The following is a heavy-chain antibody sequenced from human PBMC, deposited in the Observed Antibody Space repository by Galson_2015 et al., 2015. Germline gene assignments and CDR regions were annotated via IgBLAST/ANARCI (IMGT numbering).Heavy chain of an antibody. CDR3: KLNYDILTGYEDY. V-gene: IGHV4-34*01. J-gene: IGHJ4*02. D-gene: IGHD3-9*01. CDR2: INHSGST. Sequence: ETLSLTCAVYGGSFSGYYWSWIRQPPGKGLEWIGEINHSGSTNYNPSLKSRVTISVDTSKNQFSLKLSSVTAADTAVYYCKLNYDILTGYEDYWGQGTLVTVSS. CDR1: GGSFSGYY.